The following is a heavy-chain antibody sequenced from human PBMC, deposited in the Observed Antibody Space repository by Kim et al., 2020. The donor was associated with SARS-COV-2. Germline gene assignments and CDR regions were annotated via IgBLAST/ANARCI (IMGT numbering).Heavy chain of an antibody. V-gene: IGHV3-15*01. CDR1: GFTFSNAW. CDR3: TTDGSYYYYGMDV. D-gene: IGHD2-15*01. Sequence: GGSLRLSCAASGFTFSNAWMSWVRQAPGKGLEWVGRIKSKTDGGTTDYAAPVKGRFTISRDDSKNTLYLQMNSLKNEDTAVYYCTTDGSYYYYGMDVWGQGTTVTVSS. J-gene: IGHJ6*02. CDR2: IKSKTDGGTT.